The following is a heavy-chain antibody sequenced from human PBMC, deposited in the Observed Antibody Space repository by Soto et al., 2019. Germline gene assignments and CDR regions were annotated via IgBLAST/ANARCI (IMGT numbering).Heavy chain of an antibody. V-gene: IGHV4-39*01. CDR1: GGSISSSSYY. CDR3: ARVTPFDY. D-gene: IGHD2-21*02. CDR2: IYYSGST. J-gene: IGHJ4*02. Sequence: SETQSLTCTVSGGSISSSSYYWGWIRQPPGKGLEWIGSIYYSGSTYYNPSLKSRVTISVDTSKNQFSLKLSSVTAADTAVYYCARVTPFDYWGQGTLVTVSS.